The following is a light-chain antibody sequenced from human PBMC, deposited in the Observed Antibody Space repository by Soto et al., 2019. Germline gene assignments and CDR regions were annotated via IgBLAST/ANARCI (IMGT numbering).Light chain of an antibody. V-gene: IGKV1-27*01. CDR3: QKCKVDSCT. CDR2: DAS. Sequence: DIQMTQSPSSLSASVGASVTITCRASQDIRNYLTWYQQKPGKAPKLLIYDASSLQSGVPSRFTGRGAGTDFTRTISSLQPEDAATYYCQKCKVDSCTVGGGTKVEIK. CDR1: QDIRNY. J-gene: IGKJ4*01.